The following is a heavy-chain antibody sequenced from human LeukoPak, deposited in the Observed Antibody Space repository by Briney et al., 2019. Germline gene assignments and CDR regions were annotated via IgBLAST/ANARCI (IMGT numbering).Heavy chain of an antibody. Sequence: SETLSLTCTVSGGSISSYYWSWIRQPPGKGLEWIGYIYYSGSTNYNPSLKSRVTISADASKNQFSLKLSSVTAADTAVYYCARQASSGSYRVDWYFDLWGRGTLVTVSS. CDR2: IYYSGST. D-gene: IGHD1-26*01. CDR1: GGSISSYY. V-gene: IGHV4-59*08. J-gene: IGHJ2*01. CDR3: ARQASSGSYRVDWYFDL.